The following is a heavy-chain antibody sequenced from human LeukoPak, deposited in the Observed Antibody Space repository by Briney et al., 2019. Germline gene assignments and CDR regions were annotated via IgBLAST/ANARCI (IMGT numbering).Heavy chain of an antibody. CDR2: IYTSGST. D-gene: IGHD2/OR15-2a*01. J-gene: IGHJ4*02. CDR1: GGSISSGSYY. V-gene: IGHV4-61*02. CDR3: ARDVSEYYGRTPGYFDY. Sequence: SETLSLTCTVSGGSISSGSYYWSWIRQPAGKGLEWIGRIYTSGSTNYNPSLKSRVTISVDTSKNQFSLKLSSVTAADTAVYYCARDVSEYYGRTPGYFDYWGQGTLVTVSS.